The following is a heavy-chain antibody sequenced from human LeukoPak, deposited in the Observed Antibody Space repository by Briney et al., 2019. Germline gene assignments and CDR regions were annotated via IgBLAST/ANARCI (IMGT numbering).Heavy chain of an antibody. J-gene: IGHJ4*02. CDR3: ASAAYSGSYYIS. V-gene: IGHV3-21*01. CDR2: ISSSSSYI. Sequence: GGSLRLSCAASGFTFSSYGMHWVRQAPGKGLEWVSYISSSSSYIYYADSVKGRFTISRDNAKNSLYLQMNSLRAEDTAVYYCASAAYSGSYYISWGQGTLVTVSS. D-gene: IGHD1-26*01. CDR1: GFTFSSYG.